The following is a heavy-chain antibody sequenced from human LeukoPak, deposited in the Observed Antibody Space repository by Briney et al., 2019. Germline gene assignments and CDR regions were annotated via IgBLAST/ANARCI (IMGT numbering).Heavy chain of an antibody. V-gene: IGHV4-34*01. CDR3: ARVQRKRGIVGPTLYYMDV. Sequence: PSETLSLTCAVYGGSFSGYYWSWIRQPPGKGLEWIGEINHSGSTNYNPSLKSRVTISVDTSKNQFSLKLSSVIAADTAVYYCARVQRKRGIVGPTLYYMDVWGKGTTVTVSS. J-gene: IGHJ6*03. D-gene: IGHD1-26*01. CDR2: INHSGST. CDR1: GGSFSGYY.